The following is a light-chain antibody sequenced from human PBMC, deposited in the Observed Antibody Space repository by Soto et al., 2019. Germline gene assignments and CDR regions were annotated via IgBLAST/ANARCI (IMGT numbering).Light chain of an antibody. CDR3: QVWDRSSDHWV. CDR2: DDS. J-gene: IGLJ3*02. V-gene: IGLV3-21*02. CDR1: NIGSKS. Sequence: SYELTQPPSVSVAPGQTATITCGGSNIGSKSVHWYQQKPGQAPVLVVFDDSDRPSGIPGRFSGSNFGETATLTISGVEAGDEADYYCQVWDRSSDHWVFGGGTRSPS.